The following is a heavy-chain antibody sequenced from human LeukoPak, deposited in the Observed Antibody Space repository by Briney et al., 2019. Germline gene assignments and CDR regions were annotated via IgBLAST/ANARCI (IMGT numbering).Heavy chain of an antibody. CDR3: ARDRGSSGWYSWFDP. J-gene: IGHJ5*02. CDR1: GGSISSSSYY. D-gene: IGHD6-19*01. Sequence: KPSETLSLTCTVSGGSISSSSYYWGWIRQPPGKGLEWIGSIYYSGSTNYNPSLKSRVTISVDKSKNQFSLKLSSVTAADTAVYYCARDRGSSGWYSWFDPWGQGTLVTVSS. CDR2: IYYSGST. V-gene: IGHV4-39*07.